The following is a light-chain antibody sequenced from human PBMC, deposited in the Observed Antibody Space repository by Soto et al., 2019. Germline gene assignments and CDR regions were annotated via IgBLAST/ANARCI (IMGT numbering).Light chain of an antibody. V-gene: IGKV3-20*01. J-gene: IGKJ4*01. Sequence: EIVLTHSPGTLSLSPGETVTLSCRASQSISSNYVAWFQHKPGQAHRLLSYGASTRAPGIPERFSGSGSGKDFSLTINRLEPEDSAVFYCQHCGYPQLTLGGRTNVEIK. CDR1: QSISSNY. CDR3: QHCGYPQLT. CDR2: GAS.